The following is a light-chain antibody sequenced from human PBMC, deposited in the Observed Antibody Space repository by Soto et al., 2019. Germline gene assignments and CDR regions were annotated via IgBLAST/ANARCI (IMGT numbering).Light chain of an antibody. V-gene: IGKV4-1*01. CDR2: WAS. J-gene: IGKJ4*01. Sequence: DIAMTQSPDSLAVSLGERATINCKSSQSVLYSSNNKNYLAWYQQKPGQPPKLLIYWASTRESGLPDRFSGSGSGTDFTLTISSLQAEDVAVYYCQQYYGTPLTFGGGTKVEIK. CDR3: QQYYGTPLT. CDR1: QSVLYSSNNKNY.